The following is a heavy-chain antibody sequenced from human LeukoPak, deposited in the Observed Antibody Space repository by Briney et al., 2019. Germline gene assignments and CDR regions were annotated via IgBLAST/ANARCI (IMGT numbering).Heavy chain of an antibody. D-gene: IGHD3-16*01. V-gene: IGHV3-30-3*01. CDR1: GFRFSSFA. CDR3: AKVVAYTVAAFDL. CDR2: VSYHGTTE. J-gene: IGHJ3*01. Sequence: GGSLRLSCAASGFRFSSFAMNWVRQAPGKGLGWVAVVSYHGTTEFYAESVKRRFTISRDNSKNTLYLQMNSLRPEDTAIYYCAKVVAYTVAAFDLWGQGTMVTVCS.